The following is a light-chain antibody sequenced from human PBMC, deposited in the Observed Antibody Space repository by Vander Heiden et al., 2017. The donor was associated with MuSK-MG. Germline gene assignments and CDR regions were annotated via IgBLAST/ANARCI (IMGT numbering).Light chain of an antibody. Sequence: PGQSISISCTGTSRDVGGYHYVSWYQQHPGKPPKLMIHEVTHRPSGVSTRFSGSKTGNTAALTISGRQEEEEADYYCSSVSNNSTLVFGSGTRVTVL. CDR2: EVT. CDR1: SRDVGGYHY. J-gene: IGLJ1*01. V-gene: IGLV2-14*01. CDR3: SSVSNNSTLV.